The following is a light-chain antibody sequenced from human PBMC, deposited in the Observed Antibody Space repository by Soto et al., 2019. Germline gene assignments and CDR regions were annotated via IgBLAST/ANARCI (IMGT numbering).Light chain of an antibody. J-gene: IGKJ5*01. CDR1: QSVSSY. CDR2: VAS. CDR3: QQRSNWPTIT. Sequence: EIVLTQSPATLSLSPGERATLSCRASQSVSSYLAWYQQKPGQAPRLLIYVASNRATGIPARFSGSGSGTDFTLTISSLEPEDFAVYYCQQRSNWPTITFGQGTRLEIK. V-gene: IGKV3-11*01.